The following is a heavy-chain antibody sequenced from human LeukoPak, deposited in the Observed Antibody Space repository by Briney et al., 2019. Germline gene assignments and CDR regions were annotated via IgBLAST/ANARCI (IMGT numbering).Heavy chain of an antibody. J-gene: IGHJ4*02. V-gene: IGHV3-30*02. CDR1: GFTFSSYD. Sequence: GGSLRLSCAASGFTFSSYDMHWVRQAPGKGLEWVAVIWYDRNNKYYADSVKGRFTISRDNSKSTLYLQMNSLRAEDTAVYYCAKSGIAAAGQRGYFDSWGQGTLVTVSS. D-gene: IGHD6-13*01. CDR2: IWYDRNNK. CDR3: AKSGIAAAGQRGYFDS.